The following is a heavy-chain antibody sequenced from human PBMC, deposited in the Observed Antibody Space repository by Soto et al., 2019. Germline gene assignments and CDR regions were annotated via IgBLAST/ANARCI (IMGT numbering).Heavy chain of an antibody. D-gene: IGHD1-20*01. CDR3: AQDPRISGIDY. CDR2: ISANGGRT. Sequence: EVQLLESGGGLVQPGGSLRLSCGASGFTFSSYAMSWVRQAPGKAPEWVSGISANGGRTDYADSVRGRFTMSRDNSKNTVYLQMNSLRADDTAVYYCAQDPRISGIDYWGQGTLVTVSS. V-gene: IGHV3-23*01. CDR1: GFTFSSYA. J-gene: IGHJ4*02.